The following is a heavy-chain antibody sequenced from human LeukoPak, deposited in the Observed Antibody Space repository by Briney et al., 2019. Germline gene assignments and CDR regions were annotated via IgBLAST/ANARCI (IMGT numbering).Heavy chain of an antibody. V-gene: IGHV3-66*01. Sequence: GGSLRLSCAASGLIVIKNSMSWVRQAPGKGLEWVAVLYGGGATFYADSVKGRFTISRDNAKNSLYLQMNSLRAEDTAVYYCARVRRFGATNTSYYMDVWGKGTTVTVSS. CDR1: GLIVIKNS. CDR3: ARVRRFGATNTSYYMDV. D-gene: IGHD3-10*01. J-gene: IGHJ6*03. CDR2: LYGGGAT.